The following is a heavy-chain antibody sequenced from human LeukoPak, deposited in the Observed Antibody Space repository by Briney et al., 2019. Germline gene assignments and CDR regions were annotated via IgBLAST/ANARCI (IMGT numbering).Heavy chain of an antibody. D-gene: IGHD6-6*01. CDR1: GGSISSYY. V-gene: IGHV4-30-4*08. CDR2: IYYSGST. Sequence: SETLSLTCTVSGGSISSYYWSWIRQPPGKGLEWIGYIYYSGSTYYNPSLKSRLTISGDTSKNQFSLRLSSVTAADTAVYYCARGTWSSSIDYWGQGTLVTVSS. CDR3: ARGTWSSSIDY. J-gene: IGHJ4*02.